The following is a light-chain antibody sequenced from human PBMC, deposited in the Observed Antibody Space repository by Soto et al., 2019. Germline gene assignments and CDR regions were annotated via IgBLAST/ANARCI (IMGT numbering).Light chain of an antibody. V-gene: IGKV1-5*03. Sequence: GDKVTITCPASQCISSWLAWYHRKTGNAPKFLIYKASTLESGVPSRSSGSGAMTEFTLTISSLPPDDFATYYCQQYNSYPVTFGGGTKVE. CDR2: KAS. J-gene: IGKJ4*01. CDR1: QCISSW. CDR3: QQYNSYPVT.